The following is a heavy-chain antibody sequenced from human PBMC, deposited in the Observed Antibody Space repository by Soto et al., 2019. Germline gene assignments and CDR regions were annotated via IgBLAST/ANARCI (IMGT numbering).Heavy chain of an antibody. V-gene: IGHV3-23*01. J-gene: IGHJ4*02. CDR2: ISGSGGST. Sequence: PGGSLRLSCAASGFTFSSYAMGWVRQAPGKGLEWVSAISGSGGSTYYADSVKGRFTISRDNSKNTLYLQMNSLRAEDTAVYYCARVSSSGWYRGGTYYFDYWGQGTLVTVSS. CDR3: ARVSSSGWYRGGTYYFDY. CDR1: GFTFSSYA. D-gene: IGHD6-19*01.